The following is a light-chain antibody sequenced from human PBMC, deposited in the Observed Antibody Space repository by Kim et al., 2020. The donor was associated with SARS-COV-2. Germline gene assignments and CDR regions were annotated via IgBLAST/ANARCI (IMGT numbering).Light chain of an antibody. V-gene: IGKV3-11*01. Sequence: LCPGERATLSCRASQSVSSYLAWYQQKPGQAPRLLIYAASYRATGIPVRFSASGFGTDFTLTISSLEPEDFAVYYCQQRSNWPLTFGPGTKVDIK. CDR1: QSVSSY. CDR2: AAS. J-gene: IGKJ3*01. CDR3: QQRSNWPLT.